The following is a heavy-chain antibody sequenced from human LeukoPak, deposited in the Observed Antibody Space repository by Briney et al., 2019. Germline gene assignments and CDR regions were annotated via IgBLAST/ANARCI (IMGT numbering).Heavy chain of an antibody. Sequence: SETLSLTCTVSGGSISSYYWSWIRQPPGKGLEWLGYIYYSGSTNYNPSLKSRVTISVDTSKNQFSLKLSSVTAADTAVYYCARVAAALYSYFDYWGQGTLVSVSS. J-gene: IGHJ4*02. D-gene: IGHD6-13*01. V-gene: IGHV4-59*01. CDR2: IYYSGST. CDR1: GGSISSYY. CDR3: ARVAAALYSYFDY.